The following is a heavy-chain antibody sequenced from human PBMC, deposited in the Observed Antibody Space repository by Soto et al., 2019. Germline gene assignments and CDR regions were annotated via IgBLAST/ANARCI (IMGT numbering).Heavy chain of an antibody. J-gene: IGHJ5*02. CDR3: ARHQSSDILRFDP. CDR1: SGSIRISNYY. D-gene: IGHD6-19*01. V-gene: IGHV4-39*01. CDR2: IHYTGIT. Sequence: PSETLSLTCTVSSGSIRISNYYWGWIRQPPGKGLEWIGSIHYTGITYYNPSLKSRVTISVDTSKNQFSLKLNSVTAADTAVFYCARHQSSDILRFDPWGQGTLVTVSS.